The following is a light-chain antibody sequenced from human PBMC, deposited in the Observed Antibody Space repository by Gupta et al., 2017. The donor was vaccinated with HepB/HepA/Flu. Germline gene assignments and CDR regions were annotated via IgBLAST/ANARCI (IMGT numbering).Light chain of an antibody. CDR2: DVS. Sequence: QSPLTHPRSVSGSPGQSFTISCTGTSSDVGGYNYVSWYQQHPGKAPKLMRDDVSKRPSGVPDRVSGSKSGTTASMTISGLQAEDEAYYYCCSYAGSYTGVFGTGTKVTVL. CDR1: SSDVGGYNY. CDR3: CSYAGSYTGV. J-gene: IGLJ1*01. V-gene: IGLV2-11*01.